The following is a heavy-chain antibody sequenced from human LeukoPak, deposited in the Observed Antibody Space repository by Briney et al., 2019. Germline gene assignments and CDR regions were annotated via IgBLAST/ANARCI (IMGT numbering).Heavy chain of an antibody. CDR3: AKDSYGDYGKDCFDP. J-gene: IGHJ5*02. D-gene: IGHD4-17*01. Sequence: PGGSLRLSCAASGFTFSSYAMSWVRQAPGKGLEWVSAISGSGGSTYYADSVKGRFTISRDNSKTTLSLQLNSRRAEDTAVYYCAKDSYGDYGKDCFDPWGQGTLVTVSS. CDR2: ISGSGGST. CDR1: GFTFSSYA. V-gene: IGHV3-23*01.